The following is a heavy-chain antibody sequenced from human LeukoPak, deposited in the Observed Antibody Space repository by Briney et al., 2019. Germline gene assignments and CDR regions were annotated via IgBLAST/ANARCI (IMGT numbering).Heavy chain of an antibody. J-gene: IGHJ4*02. CDR3: ARRYDFWSGYPPPLDY. V-gene: IGHV4-59*01. CDR1: GGSISSYY. Sequence: SETLSLTCTVSGGSISSYYWSWIRQPPGKGLEWIGFIFYSGTTNYNPSLKSRVTISVGTSKNQFSLKLSSVTAADTAVYYCARRYDFWSGYPPPLDYWGQGTLVTVSS. CDR2: IFYSGTT. D-gene: IGHD3-3*01.